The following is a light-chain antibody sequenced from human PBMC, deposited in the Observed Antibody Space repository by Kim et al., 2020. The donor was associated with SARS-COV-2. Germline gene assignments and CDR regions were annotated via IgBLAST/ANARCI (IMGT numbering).Light chain of an antibody. CDR3: SSYTTSSTV. Sequence: QSITNSCTRTSMEVGGYNYVSWYQQHPAKAPKLMIYDVSNRPSGVSNRFSGSKSGNTASLTISGLQAEDEADYYCSSYTTSSTVFGGGTQLTVL. V-gene: IGLV2-14*03. CDR2: DVS. CDR1: SMEVGGYNY. J-gene: IGLJ2*01.